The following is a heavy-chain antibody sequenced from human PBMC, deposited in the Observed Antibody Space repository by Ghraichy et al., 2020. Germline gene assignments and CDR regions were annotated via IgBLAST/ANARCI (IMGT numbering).Heavy chain of an antibody. D-gene: IGHD2-21*02. CDR1: GYTFTSYG. CDR3: ARRRDGYYYYYGMDV. Sequence: ASVKVSCKASGYTFTSYGISWVRQAPGQGLEWMGWISAYNGNTNYAQKLQGRVTMTTDTSTSTAYMELRSLRSDDTAVYYCARRRDGYYYYYGMDVWGQGTTVTVSS. CDR2: ISAYNGNT. J-gene: IGHJ6*02. V-gene: IGHV1-18*01.